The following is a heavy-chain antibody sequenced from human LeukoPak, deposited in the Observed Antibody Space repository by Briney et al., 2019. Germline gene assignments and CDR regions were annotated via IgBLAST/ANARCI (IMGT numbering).Heavy chain of an antibody. D-gene: IGHD3-10*01. Sequence: PSETLSLTCTVSGGSISSYYWSWIRQPPGKGLEWIGYIYYSGSTNYNPSLKSRVTISVDTSKNQFSLKLSSVTAADTAVYYCARSENPSHYGSDYWGQGTLVTVSS. CDR2: IYYSGST. J-gene: IGHJ4*02. CDR1: GGSISSYY. V-gene: IGHV4-59*01. CDR3: ARSENPSHYGSDY.